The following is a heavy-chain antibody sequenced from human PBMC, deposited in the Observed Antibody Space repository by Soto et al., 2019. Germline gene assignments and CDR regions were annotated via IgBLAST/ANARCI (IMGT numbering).Heavy chain of an antibody. CDR2: INAGNGDS. Sequence: SVKVSCKASSYTFSSDTWHWVRQAPGQRLEWMGWINAGNGDSKYSQKFQGRVSISRDTSASTASMELSSLTSEDTAVYYCARELQGLYYFDYWGQGTLVTVSS. CDR1: SYTFSSDT. CDR3: ARELQGLYYFDY. D-gene: IGHD4-4*01. J-gene: IGHJ4*02. V-gene: IGHV1-3*01.